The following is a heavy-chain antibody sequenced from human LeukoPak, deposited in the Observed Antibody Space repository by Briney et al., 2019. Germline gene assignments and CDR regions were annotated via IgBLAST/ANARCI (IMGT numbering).Heavy chain of an antibody. D-gene: IGHD3-10*01. Sequence: SETLSLTCAVYGGSFSGYYWSWIRQPPGKGLEWIGEINHSGSTNYNPSLKSRVTISVDTSKNQFSLKLSSVTAADAAVYSCASGSGSPQHYYYYGMDVWGQGTTVTVSS. CDR3: ASGSGSPQHYYYYGMDV. CDR2: INHSGST. V-gene: IGHV4-34*01. CDR1: GGSFSGYY. J-gene: IGHJ6*02.